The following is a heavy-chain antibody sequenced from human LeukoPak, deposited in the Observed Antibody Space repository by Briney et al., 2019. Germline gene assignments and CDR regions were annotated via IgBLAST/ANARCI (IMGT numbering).Heavy chain of an antibody. J-gene: IGHJ6*02. Sequence: GGSLSLSCAASGFTFSRYWMHWVRQAPGKGLVWVSHINSDGSDTTYADSVKGRFTISRDNAKNTLYLQMNSLRAEDTAVYYCTKEDRLGYNYAYGIDVWGQGTTVTVSS. V-gene: IGHV3-74*03. CDR2: INSDGSDT. CDR3: TKEDRLGYNYAYGIDV. CDR1: GFTFSRYW. D-gene: IGHD5-24*01.